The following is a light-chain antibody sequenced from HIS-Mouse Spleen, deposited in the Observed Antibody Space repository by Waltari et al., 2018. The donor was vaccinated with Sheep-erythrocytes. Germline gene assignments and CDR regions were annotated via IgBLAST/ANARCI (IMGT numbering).Light chain of an antibody. CDR3: YSTDSSGNHWV. V-gene: IGLV3-10*01. Sequence: SYELIQPPSVSVSPGQTARITCSGDALPKKYAYWYQQKSGQAPVLVIYEDSKRPSGIPGRFSGSSSGTMATLTISGAQVEDDADYYCYSTDSSGNHWVFGGGTKLTVL. CDR2: EDS. CDR1: ALPKKY. J-gene: IGLJ3*02.